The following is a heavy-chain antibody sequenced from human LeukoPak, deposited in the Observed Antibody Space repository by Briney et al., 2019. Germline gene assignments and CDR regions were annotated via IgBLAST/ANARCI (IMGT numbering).Heavy chain of an antibody. J-gene: IGHJ4*02. D-gene: IGHD3-22*01. CDR2: INHSGST. CDR1: GGSFSGYY. V-gene: IGHV4-34*01. CDR3: APTSNDDSSGYYYDPTPHDY. Sequence: PSETLSLTCAVYGGSFSGYYWSWIRQPPGKGLEWIGEINHSGSTNYNPSLKSRVTISVDTSKNQFSLKLSSVPAADTAVYYCAPTSNDDSSGYYYDPTPHDYWGQGTLVNVSS.